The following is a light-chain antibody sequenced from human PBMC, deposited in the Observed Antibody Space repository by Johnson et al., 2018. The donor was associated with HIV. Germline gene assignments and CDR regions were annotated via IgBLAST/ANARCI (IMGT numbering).Light chain of an antibody. Sequence: QSVLTQPPSVSAAPGQEVTISCSGSSSNIGNTYVSWYQQLPGTAPKLLIYENSKRPSGIPDRFSGSQSGTSATLGITGLQTGDEADYYCGAWDSSLTTYVFGTGTTVTAL. CDR3: GAWDSSLTTYV. J-gene: IGLJ1*01. CDR1: SSNIGNTY. CDR2: ENS. V-gene: IGLV1-51*02.